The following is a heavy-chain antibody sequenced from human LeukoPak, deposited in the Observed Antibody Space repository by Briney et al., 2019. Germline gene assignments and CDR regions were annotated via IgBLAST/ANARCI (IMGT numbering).Heavy chain of an antibody. Sequence: GGSLRLSCEASGFTFSSYAMAWVRQAPGKGLEWLSYITSSSNINYADSVKGRFTISRDNAKNSLYLQMNSLRAEDTAVYYCARTCSSTSCYFGGYYGMDVWGQGTTVTVSS. J-gene: IGHJ6*02. CDR2: ITSSSNI. CDR3: ARTCSSTSCYFGGYYGMDV. V-gene: IGHV3-21*05. D-gene: IGHD2-2*01. CDR1: GFTFSSYA.